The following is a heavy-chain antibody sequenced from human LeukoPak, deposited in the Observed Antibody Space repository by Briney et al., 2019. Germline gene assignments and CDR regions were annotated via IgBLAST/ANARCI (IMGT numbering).Heavy chain of an antibody. J-gene: IGHJ6*02. CDR1: GGSFSGYY. CDR2: INHSGST. Sequence: SETLSLTCAVYGGSFSGYYWSWIRQPPGKGLEWIGEINHSGSTNYNPSLKSRVTISVDTSKNQFSLKLSSATAADTAVYYCARGKNYDFWSLGYGMDVWGQGTTVTVSS. D-gene: IGHD3-3*01. CDR3: ARGKNYDFWSLGYGMDV. V-gene: IGHV4-34*01.